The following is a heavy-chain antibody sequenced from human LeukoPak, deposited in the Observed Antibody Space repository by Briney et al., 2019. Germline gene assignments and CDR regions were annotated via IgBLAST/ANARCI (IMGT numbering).Heavy chain of an antibody. J-gene: IGHJ4*02. CDR3: AREGPRGNSQFDY. CDR1: GFTFSSYG. Sequence: GGSLRLSCAASGFTFSSYGMHWVRQAPGKGLEWVAFIWYDGSNKYYTDSVKGRLTISRDNSKNTLYLQMNSLRAEDTAIYYCAREGPRGNSQFDYWGQGTLVTVSS. D-gene: IGHD2/OR15-2a*01. V-gene: IGHV3-33*01. CDR2: IWYDGSNK.